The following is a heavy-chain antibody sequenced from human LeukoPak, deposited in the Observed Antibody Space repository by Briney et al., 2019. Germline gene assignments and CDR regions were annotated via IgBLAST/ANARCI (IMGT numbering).Heavy chain of an antibody. CDR2: IYYSGST. V-gene: IGHV4-39*07. J-gene: IGHJ3*02. CDR3: ARKVAAGDLLGAFDI. D-gene: IGHD2-21*01. CDR1: GGSISSSSYY. Sequence: MSSETLSLTCTVFGGSISSSSYYWGWIRQPPGKGLEWIGSIYYSGSTYYNPSLKSRVTISVDTSKNQFSLNLRSVTAADTAVYYCARKVAAGDLLGAFDIWGQGTMVTVSS.